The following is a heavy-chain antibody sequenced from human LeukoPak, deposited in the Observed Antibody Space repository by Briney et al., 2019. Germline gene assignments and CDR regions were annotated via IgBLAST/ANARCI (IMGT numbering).Heavy chain of an antibody. Sequence: SETLSLTCTVSGYSISSGYYWGWIRQPPGKGLEWIGSIYHSGSTYYNPSLKSRVTISVDTSKNQFSLKLSSVTAADTAVYYCARLVEMATSSDAFDIWGQGTMVTVSS. CDR3: ARLVEMATSSDAFDI. CDR1: GYSISSGYY. CDR2: IYHSGST. J-gene: IGHJ3*02. V-gene: IGHV4-38-2*02. D-gene: IGHD5-24*01.